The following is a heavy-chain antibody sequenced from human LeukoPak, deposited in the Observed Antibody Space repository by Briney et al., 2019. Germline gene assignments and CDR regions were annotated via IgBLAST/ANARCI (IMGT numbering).Heavy chain of an antibody. CDR1: GGSISSYY. CDR2: IYTSGST. D-gene: IGHD6-13*01. Sequence: SETLSPTCTVSGGSISSYYWSWIRQPAGKGLEWIGRIYTSGSTNYNPSLKSRVTISVDKSKNQFSLKLSSVTAANTAVYYCARGGYSSSWGPLNWGQGTLVTVSS. V-gene: IGHV4-4*07. J-gene: IGHJ4*02. CDR3: ARGGYSSSWGPLN.